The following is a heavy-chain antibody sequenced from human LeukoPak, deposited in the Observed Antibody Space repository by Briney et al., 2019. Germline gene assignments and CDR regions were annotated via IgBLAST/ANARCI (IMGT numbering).Heavy chain of an antibody. CDR2: IYPGDSDT. Sequence: GESLKISCQGSGYIIASYWIAWVRLTPGKGLDYMGIIYPGDSDTRYSPSFQGQVTISADKSISTAYLQWRSLKASDTAMYYCARTRYSSASDAFDIWGQGTMVTVSS. CDR3: ARTRYSSASDAFDI. CDR1: GYIIASYW. D-gene: IGHD6-25*01. V-gene: IGHV5-51*01. J-gene: IGHJ3*02.